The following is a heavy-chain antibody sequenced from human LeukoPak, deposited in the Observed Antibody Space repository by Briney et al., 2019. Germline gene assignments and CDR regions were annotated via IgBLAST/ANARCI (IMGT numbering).Heavy chain of an antibody. V-gene: IGHV3-43*01. CDR1: GFTFDDYT. CDR3: AKDISAHDSSGWGRFDY. CDR2: ISWDGGST. D-gene: IGHD3-22*01. J-gene: IGHJ4*02. Sequence: GGSLRLSCAASGFTFDDYTMHWVRQAPGKGLEWVSLISWDGGSTYYADSVKGRFTISRDNSKNSLHLQMNSLRTEDTALYYCAKDISAHDSSGWGRFDYWGEGTLVTVSS.